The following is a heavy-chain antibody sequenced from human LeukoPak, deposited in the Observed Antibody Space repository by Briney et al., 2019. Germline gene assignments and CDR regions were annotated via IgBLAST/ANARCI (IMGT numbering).Heavy chain of an antibody. J-gene: IGHJ3*02. V-gene: IGHV3-21*01. CDR2: ISSSSSCI. D-gene: IGHD3-22*01. CDR1: GFIFSSFS. Sequence: GGSLRLSCAASGFIFSSFSINWARQAPGKGLEWVSSISSSSSCIYYADSVKGRFTISRDNAKDSLYLQMNSLRAEDTAVYYCAREYYYDSRAPGAFDIWGQGTMVTVSS. CDR3: AREYYYDSRAPGAFDI.